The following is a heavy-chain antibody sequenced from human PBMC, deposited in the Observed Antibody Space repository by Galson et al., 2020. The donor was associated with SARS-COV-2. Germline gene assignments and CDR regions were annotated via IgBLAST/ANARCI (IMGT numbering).Heavy chain of an antibody. D-gene: IGHD1-1*01. V-gene: IGHV3-9*01. CDR2: ISWNSGSI. Sequence: SLKISCAASGFTFDDYAMHWVRQAPGKGLEWVSGISWNSGSIGYADSVKGRFTISRDNAKNSLYLQMNSLRAEDTALYYCAKDNIAYIQLPDYWGQGTLVTVSS. J-gene: IGHJ4*02. CDR3: AKDNIAYIQLPDY. CDR1: GFTFDDYA.